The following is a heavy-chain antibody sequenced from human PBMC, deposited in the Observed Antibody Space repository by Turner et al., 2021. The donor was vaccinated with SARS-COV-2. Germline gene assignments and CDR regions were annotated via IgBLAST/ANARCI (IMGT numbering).Heavy chain of an antibody. Sequence: RQLQESGPGLVKPSVTLSLTCTVSGGSISSSSSYWGWFRQPPGKGVEWTGSRYDSGSTYYKPSVKSRVTISVDTSKNQFSLKLSSVTAADTAVYYCARRSSRLGNWYFDLWGRGTLVTVSS. V-gene: IGHV4-39*01. J-gene: IGHJ2*01. CDR1: GGSISSSSSY. D-gene: IGHD2-15*01. CDR2: RYDSGST. CDR3: ARRSSRLGNWYFDL.